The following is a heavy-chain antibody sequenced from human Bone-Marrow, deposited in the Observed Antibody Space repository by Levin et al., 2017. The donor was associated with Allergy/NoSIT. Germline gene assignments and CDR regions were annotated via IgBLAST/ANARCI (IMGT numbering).Heavy chain of an antibody. CDR3: ARAAGAAGRGGLDV. V-gene: IGHV3-23*01. CDR2: ISNTGGTT. Sequence: GGSLRLSCAASGFTFSNYAMTWVRQVPGKGLEWVSAISNTGGTTYYADSMKGRFTISRDNSKNTLHLQMNRLRGEDMAVYYCARAAGAAGRGGLDVWGQGTTVTVSS. J-gene: IGHJ6*02. CDR1: GFTFSNYA. D-gene: IGHD6-13*01.